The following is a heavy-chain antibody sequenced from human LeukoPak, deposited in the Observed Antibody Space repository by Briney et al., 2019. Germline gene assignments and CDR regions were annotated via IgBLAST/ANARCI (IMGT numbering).Heavy chain of an antibody. Sequence: GESLKISCKGSGYSFTSYWIGWVRRMPGKGLEWMGIIYPGDSDTRYSPSFQGQVTISADKSISTAYLQWSSLKASDTAMYYCARLLYSGSYYASYFDYWGQGTLVTVSS. CDR2: IYPGDSDT. V-gene: IGHV5-51*01. J-gene: IGHJ4*02. D-gene: IGHD1-26*01. CDR3: ARLLYSGSYYASYFDY. CDR1: GYSFTSYW.